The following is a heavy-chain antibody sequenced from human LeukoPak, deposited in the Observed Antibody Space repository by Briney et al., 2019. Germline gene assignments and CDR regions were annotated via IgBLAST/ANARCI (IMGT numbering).Heavy chain of an antibody. D-gene: IGHD3-22*01. V-gene: IGHV1-2*02. CDR3: ARESWGNYDSSGYPDY. Sequence: ASVKVSCKAPGYTFTGYYMHWVRQAPGQGLEWMGWINPNSGGTNYAQKFQGRVTMTRDTSISTAYMELSRLRSDDTAVYYCARESWGNYDSSGYPDYWGQGTLVTVSS. CDR2: INPNSGGT. J-gene: IGHJ4*02. CDR1: GYTFTGYY.